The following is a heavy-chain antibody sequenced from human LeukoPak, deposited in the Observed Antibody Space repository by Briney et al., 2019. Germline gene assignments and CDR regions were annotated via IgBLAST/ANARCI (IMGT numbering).Heavy chain of an antibody. CDR1: GGSISSGGSY. CDR2: IYYSGST. V-gene: IGHV4-31*03. Sequence: SQTLSLTCTVSGGSISSGGSYWIWIRQHPGKGLEWIGYIYYSGSTFYNPSLKSRVTISVDRSKNQFSLKLSSVTAADTAMYYCARGTSSSFDYWGQGTLVTVSS. CDR3: ARGTSSSFDY. J-gene: IGHJ4*02. D-gene: IGHD6-19*01.